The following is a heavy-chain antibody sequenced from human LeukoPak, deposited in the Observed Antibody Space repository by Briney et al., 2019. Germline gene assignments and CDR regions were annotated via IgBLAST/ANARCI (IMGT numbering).Heavy chain of an antibody. Sequence: GGSLRLSCAASGFTFSSYWMSWVCQAPGKGLEWVANIKQDGSEKYYVDSVKGRFTISRDNAKNTLYLQMNSLRAEDTAVHYCARSHQTATALDYWGQGTLVTVSS. CDR2: IKQDGSEK. J-gene: IGHJ4*02. CDR3: ARSHQTATALDY. D-gene: IGHD5-24*01. V-gene: IGHV3-7*01. CDR1: GFTFSSYW.